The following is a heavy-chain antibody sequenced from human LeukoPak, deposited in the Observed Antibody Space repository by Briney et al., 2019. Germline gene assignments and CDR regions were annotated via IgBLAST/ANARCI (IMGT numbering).Heavy chain of an antibody. J-gene: IGHJ5*02. D-gene: IGHD3-10*01. CDR1: GYTFTGYY. Sequence: GASVKVSCKASGYTFTGYYMHRVRQAPGQGLEWMGWINPNSGGTNYAQKFQGRVTMTRDTSISTAYMELSRLRSDDTAVYYCAGAYYYGSGGFDPWGQGTLVTVSS. V-gene: IGHV1-2*02. CDR2: INPNSGGT. CDR3: AGAYYYGSGGFDP.